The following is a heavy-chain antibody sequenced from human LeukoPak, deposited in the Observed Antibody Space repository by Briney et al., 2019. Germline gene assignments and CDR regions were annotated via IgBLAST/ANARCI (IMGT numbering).Heavy chain of an antibody. Sequence: GGSLRLSCAASGFTFSTYGMHWVRQAPGKGLEWVAVTSYDGGNQYYADSVKGRFTISRDNSKNTLYLQMNSLRPEDTAVYYCASSDSKNWGQGTLVTVSS. CDR3: ASSDSKN. V-gene: IGHV3-30*03. J-gene: IGHJ4*02. CDR1: GFTFSTYG. D-gene: IGHD3-22*01. CDR2: TSYDGGNQ.